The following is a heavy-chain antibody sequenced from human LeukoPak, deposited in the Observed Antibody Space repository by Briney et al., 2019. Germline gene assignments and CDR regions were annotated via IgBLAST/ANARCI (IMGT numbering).Heavy chain of an antibody. CDR2: ISWNSGNI. CDR1: GGSISSYF. V-gene: IGHV3-9*01. J-gene: IGHJ4*02. CDR3: GKASSGYYSAILH. Sequence: LSLTCTVSGGSISSYFWSWIRQPPGKGLEWVSGISWNSGNIGYADSVKGRFTISRDNAKNSLYLQMDSLRAEDTAFYYCGKASSGYYSAILHWGQGTLVTVSS. D-gene: IGHD3-22*01.